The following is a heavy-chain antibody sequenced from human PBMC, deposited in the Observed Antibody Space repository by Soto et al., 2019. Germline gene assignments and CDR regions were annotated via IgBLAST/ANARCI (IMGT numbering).Heavy chain of an antibody. J-gene: IGHJ6*02. CDR3: ARGRENYEAPPDGYYGMDV. CDR2: IIPIFGTA. D-gene: IGHD3-22*01. CDR1: GGTFSSYA. V-gene: IGHV1-69*13. Sequence: ASVKVSCKASGGTFSSYAISWVRQAPGQGLEWMGGIIPIFGTANYAQKFQGRVTITADESTSTAYMELSSLRSEDTAVYYCARGRENYEAPPDGYYGMDVWGQGTTVTVSS.